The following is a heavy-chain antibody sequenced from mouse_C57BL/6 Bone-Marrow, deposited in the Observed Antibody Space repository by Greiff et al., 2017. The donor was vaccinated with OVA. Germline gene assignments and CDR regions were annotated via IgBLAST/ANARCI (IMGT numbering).Heavy chain of an antibody. Sequence: VQLQQSGAELVRPGASVKLSCTASGFNIKDDYMHWVKQRPEQGLEWIGWIDPENGDTEYASKFQGKATITADTTSNTAYLQLSSLTSEDTAVYYCTRVGPPFAYWGQGTLVTVSA. CDR3: TRVGPPFAY. D-gene: IGHD4-1*01. J-gene: IGHJ3*01. CDR2: IDPENGDT. V-gene: IGHV14-4*01. CDR1: GFNIKDDY.